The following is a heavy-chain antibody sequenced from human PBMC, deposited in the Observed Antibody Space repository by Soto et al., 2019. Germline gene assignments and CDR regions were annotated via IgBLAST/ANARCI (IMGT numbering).Heavy chain of an antibody. Sequence: QVQLVQSGAEVKKPGSSVKVSCKASGGTFRTSAFSWVRQAPGQGLEWVGGIMPVFRRPKYAQNFQDRVTSPADESTSPAYMELNSLRSDETAVYYCARDKDRLQLGGNYYFILDVWGQGTAVTVSS. D-gene: IGHD1-1*01. V-gene: IGHV1-69*12. J-gene: IGHJ6*02. CDR1: GGTFRTSA. CDR3: ARDKDRLQLGGNYYFILDV. CDR2: IMPVFRRP.